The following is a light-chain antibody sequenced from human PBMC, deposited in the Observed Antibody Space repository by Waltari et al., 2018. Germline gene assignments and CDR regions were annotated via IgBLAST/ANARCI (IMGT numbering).Light chain of an antibody. Sequence: ASQSIRNWVAWYQQKPGKAPKFMIHKASILENWVPSRFSGDVSGTEFTLTISSLQPDDSATYYCQQYDSYPVTFGGGTKVEIK. CDR3: QQYDSYPVT. V-gene: IGKV1-5*03. J-gene: IGKJ4*01. CDR1: QSIRNW. CDR2: KAS.